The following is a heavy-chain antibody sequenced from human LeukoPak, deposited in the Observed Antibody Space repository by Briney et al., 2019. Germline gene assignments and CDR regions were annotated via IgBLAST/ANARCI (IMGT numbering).Heavy chain of an antibody. J-gene: IGHJ3*02. CDR3: ARQDIPQALYGFDI. D-gene: IGHD2-15*01. Sequence: PGGSLRLSCAASGFTFSSYKMYWVRQAPGKGPVWVSRLNENGITNYADSVKGRFAISSDNAKSTLFLQMNSLRVDDTAMYYCARQDIPQALYGFDIWGQGTMVTVSS. V-gene: IGHV3-74*01. CDR1: GFTFSSYK. CDR2: LNENGIT.